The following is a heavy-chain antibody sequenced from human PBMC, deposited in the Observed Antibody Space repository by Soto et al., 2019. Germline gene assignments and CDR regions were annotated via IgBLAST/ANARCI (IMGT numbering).Heavy chain of an antibody. CDR2: VDVGGGST. CDR3: ARDSGPAGGGACDI. CDR1: GFTFSTHA. Sequence: EVQLLESGGGLVQPGGSLRLSCAASGFTFSTHAMIWVRQAPGKGLNWVSTVDVGGGSTYYTDSVKGRFTVSRDNSKTTVYLQLNTLRAEDTATYFCARDSGPAGGGACDIWGQGTMVTVSS. J-gene: IGHJ3*02. D-gene: IGHD6-25*01. V-gene: IGHV3-23*01.